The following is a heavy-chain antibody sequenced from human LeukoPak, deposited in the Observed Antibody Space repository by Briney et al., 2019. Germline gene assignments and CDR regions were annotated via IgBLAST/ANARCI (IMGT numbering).Heavy chain of an antibody. J-gene: IGHJ4*02. Sequence: ASVKVSCKASGYTFTSYAMNWVRQAPGQGLEWMGWINTYTGNPTYARGFTGRFVFSLDTSVSTAYLQISSLKAEDTAVYYCARWDYDSSGYALYYFDYWGQGTLVTVSS. D-gene: IGHD3-22*01. CDR1: GYTFTSYA. CDR3: ARWDYDSSGYALYYFDY. CDR2: INTYTGNP. V-gene: IGHV7-4-1*02.